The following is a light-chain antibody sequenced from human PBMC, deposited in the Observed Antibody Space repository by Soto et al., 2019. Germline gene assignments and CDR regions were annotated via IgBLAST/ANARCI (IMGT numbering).Light chain of an antibody. CDR1: QSIGGS. CDR3: QQIYHTPLT. Sequence: DIQMTQSPSSLTVSVGDRVTITCRASQSIGGSLNGYKQKLGKAPKLLIYAASSLQSGVPSRFSGSGSGTDFSLTISSLQPEDFATYYCQQIYHTPLTFGGGTKVEI. V-gene: IGKV1-39*01. CDR2: AAS. J-gene: IGKJ4*01.